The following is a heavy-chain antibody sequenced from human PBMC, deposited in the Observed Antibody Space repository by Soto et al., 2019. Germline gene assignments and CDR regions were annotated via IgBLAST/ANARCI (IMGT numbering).Heavy chain of an antibody. Sequence: EAQLVESGGGLVKPGGSLRLSCAASGFTFSHAWMSWVRQAPGKGLEWVGRIKSESDSGTADTAAPVKGRFTISRDDSKNTLYLHMSNLKTEDTGVYHCATPLPGVTTAGRDPFYYYGMDVWGQGTTVTVSS. CDR1: GFTFSHAW. CDR2: IKSESDSGTA. D-gene: IGHD6-25*01. J-gene: IGHJ6*02. V-gene: IGHV3-15*01. CDR3: ATPLPGVTTAGRDPFYYYGMDV.